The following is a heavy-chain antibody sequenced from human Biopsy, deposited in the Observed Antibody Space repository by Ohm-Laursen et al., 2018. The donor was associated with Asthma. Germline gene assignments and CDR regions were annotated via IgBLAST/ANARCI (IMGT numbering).Heavy chain of an antibody. Sequence: SLRLSCTASGFTVSRDHMFWVRQAPGKGLEWVSVIYSGGTSHTADSVRGRFTISRDFSKNTLYLQMNSLRAEDTAVYYCARDPAGYYYFDYWGQGTLVTVSS. CDR1: GFTVSRDH. CDR3: ARDPAGYYYFDY. D-gene: IGHD3-22*01. V-gene: IGHV3-53*01. J-gene: IGHJ4*02. CDR2: IYSGGTS.